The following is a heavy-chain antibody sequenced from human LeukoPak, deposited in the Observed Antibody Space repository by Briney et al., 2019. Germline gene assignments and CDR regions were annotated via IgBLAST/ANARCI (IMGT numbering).Heavy chain of an antibody. CDR3: ARVEQQLVRGAFDI. J-gene: IGHJ3*02. CDR2: IYSGGST. CDR1: GFTVSSSY. D-gene: IGHD6-13*01. Sequence: GGSLRLSCAASGFTVSSSYMTWVRHAPGKGLEWVSVIYSGGSTHYAGSVKGRFTISRDNSKNTLYLQMNSLRAEDTAVYYCARVEQQLVRGAFDIWGQGTMVTVSS. V-gene: IGHV3-66*01.